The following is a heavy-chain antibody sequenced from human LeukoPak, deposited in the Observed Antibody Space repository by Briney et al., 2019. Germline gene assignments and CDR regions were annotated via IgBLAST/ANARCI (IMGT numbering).Heavy chain of an antibody. Sequence: PGGSLRLSCAASDFTFSTYAMSWVRQAPGKGLEWVSSISSSGGSSYDADSVKGRFTISRDNSKKTLYLQMNSLRAEDTAVYYCAGNRRWFLYWFDYWGQGTLVTVSS. CDR2: ISSSGGSS. CDR3: AGNRRWFLYWFDY. J-gene: IGHJ4*02. D-gene: IGHD3-10*01. V-gene: IGHV3-23*01. CDR1: DFTFSTYA.